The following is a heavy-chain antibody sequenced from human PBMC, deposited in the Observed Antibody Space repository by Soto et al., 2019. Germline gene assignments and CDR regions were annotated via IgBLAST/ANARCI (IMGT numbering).Heavy chain of an antibody. J-gene: IGHJ5*02. CDR2: IYYSGST. V-gene: IGHV4-39*01. Sequence: PSGTLSPPCTVSGGSLSSSSYYLGWIRQPPGKGLEWVGGIYYSGSTYYNPSLKSRVTISVDTSKNQFSLKLSSVTAADTAVYYCARHHPAYCGGDCYSDNWFDPWGQGTLVTSPQ. CDR1: GGSLSSSSYY. D-gene: IGHD2-21*01. CDR3: ARHHPAYCGGDCYSDNWFDP.